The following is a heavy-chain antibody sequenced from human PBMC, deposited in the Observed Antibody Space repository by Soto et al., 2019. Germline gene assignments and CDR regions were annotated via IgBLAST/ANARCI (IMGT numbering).Heavy chain of an antibody. Sequence: ALKLSCTTSGFTFGDYAMIWFRQAPGKGLEWIGYIRSNTYGGTTEYAASVKGRFTISRDDSKRVAHLQMNSLETEDTAVYYCARGSYTSTWSWGQGTLVTVSS. CDR1: GFTFGDYA. CDR2: IRSNTYGGTT. D-gene: IGHD6-13*01. CDR3: ARGSYTSTWS. V-gene: IGHV3-49*03. J-gene: IGHJ5*02.